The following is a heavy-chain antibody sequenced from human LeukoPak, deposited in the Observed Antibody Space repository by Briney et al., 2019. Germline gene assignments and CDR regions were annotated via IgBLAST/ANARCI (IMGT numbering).Heavy chain of an antibody. CDR1: GFTFSSYA. D-gene: IGHD6-19*01. CDR2: ISYDGSNK. V-gene: IGHV3-30*18. CDR3: AKDPMTYSSGSFTPVDY. Sequence: GGSLRLSCAASGFTFSSYAMHWVRQAPGKGLEWVAIISYDGSNKYYADSVKGRFTISRDNSKTTLYLQMNSLRPEDTAVYYCAKDPMTYSSGSFTPVDYWGQGTLVTVSS. J-gene: IGHJ4*02.